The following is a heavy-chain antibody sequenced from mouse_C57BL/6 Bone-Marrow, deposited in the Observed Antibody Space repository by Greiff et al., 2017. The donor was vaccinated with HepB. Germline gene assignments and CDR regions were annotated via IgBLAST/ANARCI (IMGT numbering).Heavy chain of an antibody. D-gene: IGHD4-1*01. CDR3: TRNCDWYFDV. CDR2: IRNKANNHAT. CDR1: GFTFSDAW. Sequence: EVQRVESGGGLVQPGGSMKLSCAASGFTFSDAWMDWVRQSPEKGLEWVAEIRNKANNHATYYAESVKGRFTISRDDSKSSVYLQMNSLRAEDTDIYYCTRNCDWYFDVWGTGTTVTVSS. V-gene: IGHV6-6*01. J-gene: IGHJ1*03.